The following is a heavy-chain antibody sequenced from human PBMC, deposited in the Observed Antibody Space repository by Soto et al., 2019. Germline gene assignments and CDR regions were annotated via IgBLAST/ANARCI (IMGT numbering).Heavy chain of an antibody. CDR2: ISSSSSTI. D-gene: IGHD3-22*01. J-gene: IGHJ4*02. Sequence: GGSLRLSCAASGFTFSSYSMNWVRQAPGKGLEWVSYISSSSSTIYYADSVKGRFTISRDNAKNSLYLQMNSLRDEDTAVYYCARAKSAPYDSPGFFDYWGQGTLVTVSS. CDR3: ARAKSAPYDSPGFFDY. CDR1: GFTFSSYS. V-gene: IGHV3-48*02.